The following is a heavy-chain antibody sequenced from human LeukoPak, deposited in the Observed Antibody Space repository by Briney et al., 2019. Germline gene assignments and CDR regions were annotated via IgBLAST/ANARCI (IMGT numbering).Heavy chain of an antibody. CDR3: NGYYYHYYYYMDV. CDR1: GGSIISSSYY. Sequence: SETLSLTCTVSGGSIISSSYYWGWIRQPPGKGLEWIGSIYYSGKTDYHPSLKSRVTISVETSKNQFSLKLSSVTAADTAVYYSNGYYYHYYYYMDVWGKGTTVTVSS. CDR2: IYYSGKT. V-gene: IGHV4-39*07. D-gene: IGHD3-22*01. J-gene: IGHJ6*03.